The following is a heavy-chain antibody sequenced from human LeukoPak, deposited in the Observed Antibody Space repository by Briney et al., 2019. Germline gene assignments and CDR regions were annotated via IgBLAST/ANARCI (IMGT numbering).Heavy chain of an antibody. D-gene: IGHD3-22*01. J-gene: IGHJ6*02. CDR1: GFTFSGSA. CDR3: ARDAYDSSGYYYYYGMDV. CDR2: ISGSGGST. Sequence: GGSLRLSCAASGFTFSGSAMHWVRQALGKGLEWVSGISGSGGSTYYADSVKGRFTISRDNSKNTLYLQMNSLRAEDTAVYYCARDAYDSSGYYYYYGMDVWGQGTTVTVSS. V-gene: IGHV3-23*01.